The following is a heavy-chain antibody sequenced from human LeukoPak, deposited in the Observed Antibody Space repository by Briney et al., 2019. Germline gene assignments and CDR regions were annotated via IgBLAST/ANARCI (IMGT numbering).Heavy chain of an antibody. D-gene: IGHD5-12*01. V-gene: IGHV3-23*01. Sequence: GGSLRLSCAASGFTFSNYNMNWVRQAPGKGLEWVAAISGSGGSTYCADSVKGRFTISRDNSKNTLYLQMSSLRGEDTAVYFCAKVQHNSNYPPAYSGYDFMSFNYYGMDVWGQGTTVTVSS. CDR1: GFTFSNYN. CDR3: AKVQHNSNYPPAYSGYDFMSFNYYGMDV. J-gene: IGHJ6*02. CDR2: ISGSGGST.